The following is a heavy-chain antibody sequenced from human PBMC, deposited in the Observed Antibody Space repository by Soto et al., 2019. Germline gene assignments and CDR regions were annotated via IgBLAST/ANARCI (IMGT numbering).Heavy chain of an antibody. D-gene: IGHD3-9*01. V-gene: IGHV3-23*01. CDR3: AKVALLAVGLAWFDP. CDR2: ISGSGGST. J-gene: IGHJ5*02. Sequence: EVQLLESGGGLVQPGGSLRLSCAASGFTISNYAMSWVRQAPGKGLEWVSAISGSGGSTYYADSVKGRFTISRDNSKNTLYLQMNSLRADDTAVYYCAKVALLAVGLAWFDPWGQGTLVTVSS. CDR1: GFTISNYA.